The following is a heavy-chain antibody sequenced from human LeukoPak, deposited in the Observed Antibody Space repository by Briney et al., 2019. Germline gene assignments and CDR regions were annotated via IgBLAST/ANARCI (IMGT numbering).Heavy chain of an antibody. CDR1: GYTFTSYD. J-gene: IGHJ6*02. D-gene: IGHD6-19*01. CDR2: MNPNSGNT. V-gene: IGHV1-8*01. Sequence: GASVKVSCKASGYTFTSYDINWVRQATGQGLEWMGWMNPNSGNTGYAQKFQGRVTMTRNTSISTAYMELSSPRSEDTAVYYCARDQYSSGWGYYYYYGMDVWGQGTTVTVSS. CDR3: ARDQYSSGWGYYYYYGMDV.